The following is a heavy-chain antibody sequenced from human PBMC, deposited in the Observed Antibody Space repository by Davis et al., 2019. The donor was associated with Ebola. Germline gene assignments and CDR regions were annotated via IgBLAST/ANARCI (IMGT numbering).Heavy chain of an antibody. CDR2: INHSGST. D-gene: IGHD3-22*01. CDR1: GGSFSGYY. Sequence: SETLSLTCAVYGGSFSGYYWSWIRQPPGKGLEWIGEINHSGSTNYNPSLKSRVTISVDTSKNQFSLKLSSVTAADTAVYYCARHPYYYDSSGYRGIDPWGQGTLVTVSS. V-gene: IGHV4-34*01. J-gene: IGHJ5*02. CDR3: ARHPYYYDSSGYRGIDP.